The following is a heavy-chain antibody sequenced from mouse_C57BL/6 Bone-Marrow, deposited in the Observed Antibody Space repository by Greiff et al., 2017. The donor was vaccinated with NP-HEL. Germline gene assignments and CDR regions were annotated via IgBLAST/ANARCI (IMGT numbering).Heavy chain of an antibody. J-gene: IGHJ3*01. CDR1: GYTFTSYW. Sequence: QVQLQQPGAELVRPGTSVKLSCKASGYTFTSYWMHWVKQRPGQGLEWIGVIDPSDSYTNYNQKFKGKATLTVDTSSSTAYMQLSSLTSEDSAVYYCARGRANWFLFAYWGQGTLVTVSA. D-gene: IGHD4-1*01. CDR3: ARGRANWFLFAY. V-gene: IGHV1-59*01. CDR2: IDPSDSYT.